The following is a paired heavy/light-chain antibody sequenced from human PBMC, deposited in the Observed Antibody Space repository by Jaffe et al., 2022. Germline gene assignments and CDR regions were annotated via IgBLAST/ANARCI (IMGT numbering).Heavy chain of an antibody. CDR2: IIIGSGNT. D-gene: IGHD6-19*01. V-gene: IGHV1-58*01. CDR1: GFTFSTSA. Sequence: QVQLVQSGPEVKQPGTSVKVSCKTSGFTFSTSAVQWVRQARGQRLEWVGWIIIGSGNTNYAQNLQGRVSITRDMSTSTTYMELSSLRSDDTAVYYCAAELYRSGCCYFDYWAQGTLVTVSS. CDR3: AAELYRSGCCYFDY. J-gene: IGHJ4*02.
Light chain of an antibody. J-gene: IGLJ1*01. V-gene: IGLV2-14*03. CDR1: SSDVGSYDY. CDR3: CSYTTSSSYV. CDR2: HVT. Sequence: QSALTQPASVSGSPGQSITISCTGTSSDVGSYDYVSWYQQQPGKAPELIIYHVTNRPSGVSNRFSGSKSGNTASLTISGLQAEDEADYYCCSYTTSSSYVFGTGTEVTVL.